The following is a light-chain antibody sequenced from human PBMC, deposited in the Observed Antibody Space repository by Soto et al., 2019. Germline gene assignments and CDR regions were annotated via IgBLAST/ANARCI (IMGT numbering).Light chain of an antibody. V-gene: IGKV3-20*01. Sequence: EVVLTQSPATLPLSPGERAALSCRTSQNISSSFFAWYQQKGGQAPRLLIYATSNRATGVPDRFSGSGSGTHFSLTISRLEPEDFALYFCQQYASSPLTFGGGTNIEVK. CDR1: QNISSSF. CDR3: QQYASSPLT. J-gene: IGKJ4*01. CDR2: ATS.